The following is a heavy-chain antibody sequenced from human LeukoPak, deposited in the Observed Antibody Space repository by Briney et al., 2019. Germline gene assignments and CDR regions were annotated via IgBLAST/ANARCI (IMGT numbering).Heavy chain of an antibody. CDR2: ISGSGGST. V-gene: IGHV3-23*01. CDR3: ARLETRIRDSFYMDV. D-gene: IGHD1-1*01. Sequence: SGGSLRLSCAASGFTFSSYAMSWVRQAPGKGLEWVSAISGSGGSTYYADSVKGRFTISRDNSKNTLYLQMNSLRPEDTAVYYCARLETRIRDSFYMDVWGKGTTVTVSS. CDR1: GFTFSSYA. J-gene: IGHJ6*03.